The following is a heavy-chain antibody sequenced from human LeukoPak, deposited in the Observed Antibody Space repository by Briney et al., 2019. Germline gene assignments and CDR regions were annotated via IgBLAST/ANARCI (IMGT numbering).Heavy chain of an antibody. Sequence: SETLSLTCTVSGGSISSISYYWGWIRQPPGKGLEWIGSIYYSGSTYYNPSLKSRVTISEDTSKNQFSLKLNSVTAADTAVYYCASSHDSSGYYFLGAFDIWGQGTMVTVSS. D-gene: IGHD3-22*01. V-gene: IGHV4-39*07. CDR2: IYYSGST. CDR3: ASSHDSSGYYFLGAFDI. J-gene: IGHJ3*02. CDR1: GGSISSISYY.